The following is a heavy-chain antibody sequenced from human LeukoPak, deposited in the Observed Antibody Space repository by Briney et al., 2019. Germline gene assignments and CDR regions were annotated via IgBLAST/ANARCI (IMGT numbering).Heavy chain of an antibody. CDR2: IYYSGST. Sequence: PSETLSLTCTVSGGSISSYYWNWIRQPPGKGLEWIGYIYYSGSTNYNPSLKSRVTISVDTSKNQFSLKLSSVTAADTAVYYCARGYSGSQNYYYYMDVWGKGTTVTISS. V-gene: IGHV4-59*01. CDR3: ARGYSGSQNYYYYMDV. J-gene: IGHJ6*03. CDR1: GGSISSYY. D-gene: IGHD1-26*01.